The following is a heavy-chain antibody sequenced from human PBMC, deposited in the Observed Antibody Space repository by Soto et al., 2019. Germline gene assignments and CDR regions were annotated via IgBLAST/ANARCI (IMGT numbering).Heavy chain of an antibody. J-gene: IGHJ4*02. CDR1: GFSLSTSGMC. CDR2: IDWDDDK. Sequence: SGPTLVNPTQTLTLTCTFSGFSLSTSGMCVSWIRQPPGKALEWLALIDWDDDKYYSTSLKTRLTISKDTSKNQAVLTMTNMDPVDTATYYCARSRLDAPSRVRYYFDYWGQGTLVTVSS. V-gene: IGHV2-70*01. D-gene: IGHD6-19*01. CDR3: ARSRLDAPSRVRYYFDY.